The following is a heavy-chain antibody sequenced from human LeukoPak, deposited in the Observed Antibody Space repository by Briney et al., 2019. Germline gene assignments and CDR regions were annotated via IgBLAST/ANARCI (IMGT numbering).Heavy chain of an antibody. V-gene: IGHV1-46*01. CDR1: GYTFTSYY. CDR3: ARGGYDFSSGYYPSR. D-gene: IGHD3-3*01. J-gene: IGHJ4*02. Sequence: ASVKVSCKASGYTFTSYYMNWVRQAPGQGLEWMRIINPSVGSTSYAQKFQDRVTMTRDTSTSTVYMELSSLRSEDTAVYYCARGGYDFSSGYYPSRWGQGTLVTVSS. CDR2: INPSVGST.